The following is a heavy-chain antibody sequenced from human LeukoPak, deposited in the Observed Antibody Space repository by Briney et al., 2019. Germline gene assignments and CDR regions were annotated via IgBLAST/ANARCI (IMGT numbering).Heavy chain of an antibody. V-gene: IGHV1-8*01. D-gene: IGHD3-22*01. J-gene: IGHJ6*02. CDR1: GYTFTSYD. CDR3: ARERGVYDSSVYYYYGMDV. Sequence: ASVKVSCTASGYTFTSYDINWVRQATGQGLEWMGWMNPNSGNTGYAQKFQGRVTMTRNTSISTAYMELSSLRSEDTAVYYCARERGVYDSSVYYYYGMDVWGQGATVTVSS. CDR2: MNPNSGNT.